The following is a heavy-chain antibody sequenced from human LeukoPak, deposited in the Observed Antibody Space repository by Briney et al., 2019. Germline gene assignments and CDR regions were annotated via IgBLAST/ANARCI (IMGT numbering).Heavy chain of an antibody. CDR1: GGSISSYC. V-gene: IGHV4-59*08. J-gene: IGHJ4*02. D-gene: IGHD2-15*01. Sequence: SETLSLTCTVSGGSISSYCWSWIRPPPGKGLEWIGYIYYSGSTNYNPSLKSRVTISVDTSKNQFSLKLSSVTAADTAVYYCARLGYCSGGSCYPEYYFDYWGQGTLVTVSS. CDR2: IYYSGST. CDR3: ARLGYCSGGSCYPEYYFDY.